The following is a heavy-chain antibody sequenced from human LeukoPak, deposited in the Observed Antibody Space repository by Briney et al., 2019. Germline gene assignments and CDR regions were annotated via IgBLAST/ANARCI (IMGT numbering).Heavy chain of an antibody. D-gene: IGHD2-8*02. CDR2: IWYDGINR. CDR1: GIHFYYYG. Sequence: GGSLRHPCAASGIHFYYYGMHWVRQAPGKGLEWVAVIWYDGINRYYADSLKGRFTISRDNSKNTLYLQMNSLTADDTTVYYCARDPLGVLSYFDYWGQGTLVAGAS. V-gene: IGHV3-33*01. J-gene: IGHJ4*02. CDR3: ARDPLGVLSYFDY.